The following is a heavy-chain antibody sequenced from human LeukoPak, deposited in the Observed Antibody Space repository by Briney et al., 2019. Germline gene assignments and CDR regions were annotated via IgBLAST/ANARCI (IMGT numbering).Heavy chain of an antibody. CDR2: IKQDGSEK. J-gene: IGHJ6*03. D-gene: IGHD1-1*01. CDR1: GFTFSSYW. Sequence: GGSLRLSCAASGFTFSSYWMSWVRQAPGKGLEWVANIKQDGSEKYYVDSVKGRFTISRDNAKNSLYLQMNSLRAEDTAVYYCARDLTLDAYYYYYYYMDVWGKGTAVTVSS. V-gene: IGHV3-7*03. CDR3: ARDLTLDAYYYYYYYMDV.